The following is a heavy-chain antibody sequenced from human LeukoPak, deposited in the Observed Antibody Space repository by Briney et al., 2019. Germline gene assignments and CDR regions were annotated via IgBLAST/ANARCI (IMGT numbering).Heavy chain of an antibody. CDR1: GYTFTSYG. CDR2: VSAYHGNT. V-gene: IGHV1-18*01. CDR3: ARGIARDRYYYYYMDV. J-gene: IGHJ6*03. D-gene: IGHD6-13*01. Sequence: GASVKVSCKASGYTFTSYGFSWVRQAPGQGLEWMGWVSAYHGNTNYAQKFQGRVTMTSDTSTSTAYMELRSLRSDDTAVYYCARGIARDRYYYYYMDVWGKGTTVTVSS.